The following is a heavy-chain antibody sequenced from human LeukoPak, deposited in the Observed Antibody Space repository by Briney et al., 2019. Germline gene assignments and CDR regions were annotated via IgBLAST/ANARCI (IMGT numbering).Heavy chain of an antibody. J-gene: IGHJ4*02. V-gene: IGHV4-59*01. Sequence: PSETLSLTCTVSGGSISSYYWSWIRQPPGKGLEWIGYIYYSGDTNYNPSLKSRGTISVDTSNNQFSLKLSSVTAADTAVYYCALGDCSSTSCYVFDYWGQGTLVTVSS. CDR1: GGSISSYY. CDR2: IYYSGDT. D-gene: IGHD2-2*01. CDR3: ALGDCSSTSCYVFDY.